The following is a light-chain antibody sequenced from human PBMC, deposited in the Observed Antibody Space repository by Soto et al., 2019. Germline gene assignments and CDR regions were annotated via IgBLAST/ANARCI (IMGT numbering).Light chain of an antibody. Sequence: QSALTQPPSASGSPGQSVTISCTGTSSDVGGYDYVSWYQQQSGKAPKLIIYEVTKRPSGVPDRFSGSKSGNTASLTVSGLQAEDEADYYCSSYAGIHNVIFGAGTKLTVL. V-gene: IGLV2-8*01. CDR2: EVT. J-gene: IGLJ2*01. CDR1: SSDVGGYDY. CDR3: SSYAGIHNVI.